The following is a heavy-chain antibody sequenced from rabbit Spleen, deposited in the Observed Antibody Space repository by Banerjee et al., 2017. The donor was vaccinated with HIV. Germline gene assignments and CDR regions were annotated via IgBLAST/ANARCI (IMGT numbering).Heavy chain of an antibody. Sequence: QSLEESGGDLVKPGASLTLTCTASGFSFSSSDYMCWVRQAPGKGLEWISCIAGSSSGFTYSATWAKGRFTCSKTSSTTVTLQMTSLTVADTATYFCVRDRDPSACDYRKLDLWGPGTLVTVS. D-gene: IGHD2-1*01. CDR3: VRDRDPSACDYRKLDL. V-gene: IGHV1S40*01. CDR1: GFSFSSSDY. CDR2: IAGSSSGFT. J-gene: IGHJ6*01.